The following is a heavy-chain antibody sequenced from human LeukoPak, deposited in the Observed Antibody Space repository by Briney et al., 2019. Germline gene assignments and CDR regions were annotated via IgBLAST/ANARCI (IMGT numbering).Heavy chain of an antibody. Sequence: SVKVSCKASGGTFSSYAISWVRQAPGQGLEWMGGIIPIFGTANYAQKFQGRVTITADESTSTAYMELSSLRSEDTAVYYCARVATGRAAAKPIDYWGQGTLVTVSS. CDR3: ARVATGRAAAKPIDY. D-gene: IGHD6-13*01. CDR1: GGTFSSYA. CDR2: IIPIFGTA. V-gene: IGHV1-69*13. J-gene: IGHJ4*02.